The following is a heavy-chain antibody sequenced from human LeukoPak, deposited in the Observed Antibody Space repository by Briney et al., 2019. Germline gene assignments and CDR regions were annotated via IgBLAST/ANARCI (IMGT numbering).Heavy chain of an antibody. J-gene: IGHJ4*02. CDR2: ISGSGGST. V-gene: IGHV3-23*01. CDR3: AKAEGSYYDKDFDY. Sequence: PGGSLRLSCAASGFTFSSYSMNWVRQAPGKGLEWVSAISGSGGSTYYADSVKGRFTISRDNSKNTLYLQMNSLRAEEPAVYYCAKAEGSYYDKDFDYWGQGTLVTVSS. CDR1: GFTFSSYS. D-gene: IGHD1-26*01.